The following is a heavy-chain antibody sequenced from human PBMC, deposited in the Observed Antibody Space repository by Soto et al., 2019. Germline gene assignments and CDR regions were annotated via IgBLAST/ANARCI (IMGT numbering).Heavy chain of an antibody. J-gene: IGHJ4*02. CDR3: ASPSGGVRN. V-gene: IGHV4-34*01. CDR2: INHSGST. Sequence: PSETLSLTCAVYGGSFSGYYWSWIRQPPGKGLEWIGEINHSGSTNYNPSLKSRVTISVDTSKNQFSLKLSSVTAADTAVYYCASPSGGVRNWGQGTLVTVSS. CDR1: GGSFSGYY. D-gene: IGHD2-8*01.